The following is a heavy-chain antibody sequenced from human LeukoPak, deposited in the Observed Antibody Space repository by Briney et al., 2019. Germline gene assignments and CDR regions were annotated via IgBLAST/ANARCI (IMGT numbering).Heavy chain of an antibody. CDR2: IIPIFGTA. Sequence: ASVKVSCKASGGTFSSYAISWVRQAPGRGLEWMGGIIPIFGTANYAQKFQGRVTIIADESTSTAYMELSSLRSEDTAVYYCASSQARVVRGVIEDDYWGQGTLVTVSS. CDR1: GGTFSSYA. CDR3: ASSQARVVRGVIEDDY. D-gene: IGHD3-10*01. V-gene: IGHV1-69*13. J-gene: IGHJ4*02.